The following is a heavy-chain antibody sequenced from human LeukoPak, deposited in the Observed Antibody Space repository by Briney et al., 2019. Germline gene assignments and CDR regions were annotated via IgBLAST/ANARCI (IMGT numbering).Heavy chain of an antibody. Sequence: PSETLSLTCAVYGGSFSGYYWSWIRQPPGKGLEWIGEINHSGSTNYNPSLKSRVTISVDTSENQFSLNLSSVTAADTAVYYCARGGGSSGWYLDYWGQGTLVTVSS. V-gene: IGHV4-34*01. CDR2: INHSGST. CDR1: GGSFSGYY. J-gene: IGHJ4*02. CDR3: ARGGGSSGWYLDY. D-gene: IGHD6-19*01.